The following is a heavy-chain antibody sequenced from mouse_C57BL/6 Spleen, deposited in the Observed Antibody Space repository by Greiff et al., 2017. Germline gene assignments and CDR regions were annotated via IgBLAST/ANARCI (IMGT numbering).Heavy chain of an antibody. V-gene: IGHV1-82*01. CDR1: GYAFSSSW. Sequence: QVQLQQSGPELVKPGASVKISCKASGYAFSSSWMNWVKQRPGKGLEWIGRIYPGDGDTNYNGKFKGKATLTADKSSSTAYMQLSSLTSEDSAVYFCARSRDWYFGVWGTGTTVTVSS. CDR2: IYPGDGDT. CDR3: ARSRDWYFGV. J-gene: IGHJ1*03.